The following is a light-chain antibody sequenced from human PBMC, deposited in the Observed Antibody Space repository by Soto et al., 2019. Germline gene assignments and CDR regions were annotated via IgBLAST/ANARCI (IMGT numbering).Light chain of an antibody. CDR2: DAS. J-gene: IGKJ5*01. Sequence: DIQMTQSPSTLSGYVGDRVTITFRASQTISSWLAWYQQKPGKAPKLLISDASTLETGVPSRFSGSGSGTDFAFTISSLQPEDIATYYCPHYDNIPPTSAQGTRLEI. CDR3: PHYDNIPPT. CDR1: QTISSW. V-gene: IGKV1-33*01.